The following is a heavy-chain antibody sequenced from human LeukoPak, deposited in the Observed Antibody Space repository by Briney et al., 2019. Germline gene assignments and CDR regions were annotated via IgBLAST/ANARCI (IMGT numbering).Heavy chain of an antibody. CDR2: IDYSGST. V-gene: IGHV4-30-4*01. D-gene: IGHD3-10*01. CDR3: ARSYPPGSGSYVDY. J-gene: IGHJ4*02. CDR1: GGSIRSGDYF. Sequence: SSETLSLTCTVSGGSIRSGDYFWTWIRQPPGKGLEGIGYIDYSGSTYYNPSLKSRLTISLATSKNQFSLKLTSVTAADTAVYSCARSYPPGSGSYVDYWGQGTLVTVSS.